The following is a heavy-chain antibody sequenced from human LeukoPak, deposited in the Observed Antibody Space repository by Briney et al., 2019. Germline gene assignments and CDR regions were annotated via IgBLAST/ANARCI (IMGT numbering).Heavy chain of an antibody. CDR1: GFTFSTYW. J-gene: IGHJ4*02. CDR3: ARIEDRGAAFDS. CDR2: INTDGRTT. Sequence: QAGGSLRLSCAISGFTFSTYWMHWVRQVPGEGLEWVSRINTDGRTTTYADFVKGRFIISRDNSKNILYLQMNSLRAEDTAVYYCARIEDRGAAFDSWGQGALVTVSS. V-gene: IGHV3-74*01. D-gene: IGHD3-22*01.